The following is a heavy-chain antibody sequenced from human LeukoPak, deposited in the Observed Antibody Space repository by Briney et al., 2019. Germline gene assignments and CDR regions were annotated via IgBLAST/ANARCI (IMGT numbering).Heavy chain of an antibody. V-gene: IGHV3-30-3*01. Sequence: QTGGSLRLSCAASGFTFSSYWMHWVRQAPGKGLEWVAVISYDGSNKYYADSVKGRFTISRDNSKNTLYLQMNSLRAEDTAVYYCARDLDYWGQGTLVTVSS. J-gene: IGHJ4*02. CDR3: ARDLDY. CDR1: GFTFSSYW. CDR2: ISYDGSNK.